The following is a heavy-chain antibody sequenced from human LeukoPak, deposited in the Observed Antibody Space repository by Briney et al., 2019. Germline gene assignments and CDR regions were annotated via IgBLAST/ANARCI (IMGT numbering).Heavy chain of an antibody. CDR1: GGSISSGGYY. J-gene: IGHJ6*03. CDR2: IYHSGST. D-gene: IGHD2-2*01. CDR3: AITTSSGNYYYYYMDV. V-gene: IGHV4-30-2*01. Sequence: SETLSLTCTVSGGSISSGGYYWSWIRQPPGKGLEWIGYIYHSGSTYYNPSLKSRVTISVDRSKNQFSLKLSSVTAADTAVYYCAITTSSGNYYYYYMDVWGKGTTVTVSS.